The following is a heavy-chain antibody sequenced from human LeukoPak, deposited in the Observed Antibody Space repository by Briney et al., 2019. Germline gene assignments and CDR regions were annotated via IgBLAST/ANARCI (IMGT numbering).Heavy chain of an antibody. CDR2: INSDGSST. CDR3: ARERLGRFDP. Sequence: GSLRLSCAASGFTFTNHWMHWVRQAPGKGLVWVSRINSDGSSTSYADSVKGRFTISRDNAKNTLYLQMNSLRAEDTAVYYCARERLGRFDPWGQGTLVTVSS. V-gene: IGHV3-74*01. CDR1: GFTFTNHW. J-gene: IGHJ5*02.